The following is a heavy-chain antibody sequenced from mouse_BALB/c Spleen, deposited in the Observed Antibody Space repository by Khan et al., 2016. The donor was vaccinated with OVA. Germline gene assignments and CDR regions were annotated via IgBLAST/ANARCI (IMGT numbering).Heavy chain of an antibody. CDR3: ASRNYFGYTFAY. CDR2: IYPRSGNT. J-gene: IGHJ3*01. V-gene: IGHV1-77*01. CDR1: GYTFTDYY. D-gene: IGHD1-2*01. Sequence: QVQLKQSGAELARPGASVKLSCKASGYTFTDYYINWVKQRTGQGLEWIGEIYPRSGNTYYNEKFKGKATLTADKSSSIAYMQLSSLTSEDSAVYSCASRNYFGYTFAYWGQGTLVTVSA.